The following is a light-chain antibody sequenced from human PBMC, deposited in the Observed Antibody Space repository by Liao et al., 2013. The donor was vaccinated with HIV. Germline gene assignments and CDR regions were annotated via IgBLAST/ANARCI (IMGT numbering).Light chain of an antibody. CDR1: NIGSKS. V-gene: IGLV3-21*04. CDR3: QVWDTSRGV. Sequence: SYALTQPPSVSVVPGKTARITCGGNNIGSKSVHWYQQKPGQAPVLVIYYDTERPSGVPERMSGSKSGNTATLTISRVDAGDEADYYCQVWDTSRGVFGGGTKLTVL. CDR2: YDT. J-gene: IGLJ3*02.